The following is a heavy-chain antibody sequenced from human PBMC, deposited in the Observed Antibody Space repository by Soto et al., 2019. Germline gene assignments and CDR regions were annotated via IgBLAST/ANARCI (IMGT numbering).Heavy chain of an antibody. V-gene: IGHV4-34*01. Sequence: SETLSLTCAVTGGSLSGYYWSWIRQPPGKGLEWIGEVKDGGHTNYSPSLRGRVTISSDTSNNQFSLRLNSVTAADTGVYYCARDQEGVVATHWDQGSLVTVS. D-gene: IGHD5-12*01. CDR3: ARDQEGVVATH. CDR2: VKDGGHT. CDR1: GGSLSGYY. J-gene: IGHJ4*02.